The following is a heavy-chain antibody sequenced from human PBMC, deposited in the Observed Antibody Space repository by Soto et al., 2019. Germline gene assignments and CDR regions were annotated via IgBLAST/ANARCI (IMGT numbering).Heavy chain of an antibody. CDR3: ARVPRALKSGWFGP. Sequence: EVQLVESGGGLVKPGGSLRLSCAASGFTFSTYSMSWVRQAPGRGLEWVSSISSATSYIYYADSVKGRFTISRDNAKNSLYLQMNSLRAEDTAVYYCARVPRALKSGWFGPWGQGTLVTVSS. J-gene: IGHJ5*02. V-gene: IGHV3-21*01. CDR2: ISSATSYI. CDR1: GFTFSTYS.